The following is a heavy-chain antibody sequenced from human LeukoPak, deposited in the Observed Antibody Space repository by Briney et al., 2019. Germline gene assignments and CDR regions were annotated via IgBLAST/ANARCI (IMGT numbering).Heavy chain of an antibody. CDR3: AKFTDYGGNPYYFDY. CDR1: GFTFSTYA. CDR2: ISGSGGST. V-gene: IGHV3-23*01. D-gene: IGHD4-23*01. J-gene: IGHJ4*02. Sequence: GGSLRLSCAASGFTFSTYAMSWVRQAPGKGLEWVSAISGSGGSTHYADSVKGRFTISRDNSKNTLYLQMNSLRAEDTAVYYCAKFTDYGGNPYYFDYWGQGTLVTVSS.